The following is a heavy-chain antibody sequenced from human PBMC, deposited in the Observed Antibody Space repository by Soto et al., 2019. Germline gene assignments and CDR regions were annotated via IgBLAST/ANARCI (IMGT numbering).Heavy chain of an antibody. J-gene: IGHJ4*02. CDR2: IYHSGST. Sequence: SETLSLTCAVSSGSISSSNWWSWVRQPPGKGLEWIGEIYHSGSTNYNPSLKSRVTISVDKSKNQFSLKLSSVTAADTAVYYFATGYSSGWPYYFDYWGKGTLVTVSS. CDR1: SGSISSSNW. V-gene: IGHV4-4*02. CDR3: ATGYSSGWPYYFDY. D-gene: IGHD6-19*01.